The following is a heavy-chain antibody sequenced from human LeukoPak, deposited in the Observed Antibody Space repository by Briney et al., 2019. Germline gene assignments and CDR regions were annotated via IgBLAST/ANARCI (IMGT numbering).Heavy chain of an antibody. J-gene: IGHJ1*01. V-gene: IGHV1-18*04. CDR3: ARDFYDILTGEH. CDR2: ISAYNGNT. D-gene: IGHD3-9*01. Sequence: ASVKVSCKASGYTITSYGISWVRQAPGQGLEWMGWISAYNGNTNYAQKLQGRVTMTTDTSTSTAYMELRSLRSDDTAVYYCARDFYDILTGEHWGQGTLVTVSS. CDR1: GYTITSYG.